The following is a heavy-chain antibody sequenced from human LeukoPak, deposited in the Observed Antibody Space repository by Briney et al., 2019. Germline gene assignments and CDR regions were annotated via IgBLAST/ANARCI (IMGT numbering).Heavy chain of an antibody. CDR2: INHSGST. CDR1: GGSFSGYY. D-gene: IGHD3-16*02. CDR3: ARDYRPYGMDV. V-gene: IGHV4-34*01. Sequence: SETLSLTCAVYGGSFSGYYWSWIRQPPGKGLEWIGEINHSGSTNYNPSLKSRVTISVDTSKNQFSLKLSSVTAADTAVYYCARDYRPYGMDVWGQGTTVTVSS. J-gene: IGHJ6*02.